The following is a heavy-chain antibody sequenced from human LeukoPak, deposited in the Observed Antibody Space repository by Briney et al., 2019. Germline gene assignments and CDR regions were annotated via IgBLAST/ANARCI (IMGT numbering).Heavy chain of an antibody. CDR3: ARDESGSASYDSSGSSGY. J-gene: IGHJ4*02. V-gene: IGHV1-18*01. Sequence: GASVKVSCKASGYTFTSYGISWVRQAPGQGLEWMGWISAYNGNTNYAQKLQGRVTMTTDTSTSTAYMELRSLRSDDTAVYYCARDESGSASYDSSGSSGYWGQGTLVTVSS. CDR1: GYTFTSYG. CDR2: ISAYNGNT. D-gene: IGHD3-22*01.